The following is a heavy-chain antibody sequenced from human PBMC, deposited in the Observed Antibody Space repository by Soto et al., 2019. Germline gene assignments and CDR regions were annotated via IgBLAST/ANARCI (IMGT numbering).Heavy chain of an antibody. V-gene: IGHV3-23*01. Sequence: EVQLLESGGGLVHPGGSLRLSCTASGFTFSIYAMSWVRQAPGKGLEWVSTIGGGGGGTSYADFVRGRFTISRDNSRNTIYLQMNSLRPEDTAVYYCAKDAPGSGWLSDYWGQGTLVTVSS. D-gene: IGHD3-22*01. J-gene: IGHJ4*02. CDR3: AKDAPGSGWLSDY. CDR1: GFTFSIYA. CDR2: IGGGGGGT.